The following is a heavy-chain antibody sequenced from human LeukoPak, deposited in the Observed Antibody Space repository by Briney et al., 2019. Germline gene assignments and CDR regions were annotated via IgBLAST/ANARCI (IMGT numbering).Heavy chain of an antibody. CDR1: GFTFSSYA. CDR2: ISGSGGST. Sequence: GGSLRLSCAASGFTFSSYAMSWVRQAPGKGLEWGSAISGSGGSTYYADSVKGRFTISRDNSKNTLYLQMNSLRAEDTAVYYCANLGFGELYWFDPWGQGTLVTVSS. CDR3: ANLGFGELYWFDP. D-gene: IGHD3-10*01. V-gene: IGHV3-23*01. J-gene: IGHJ5*02.